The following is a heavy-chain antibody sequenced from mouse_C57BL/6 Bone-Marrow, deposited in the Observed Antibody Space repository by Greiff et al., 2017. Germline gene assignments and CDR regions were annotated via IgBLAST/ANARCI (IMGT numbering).Heavy chain of an antibody. J-gene: IGHJ3*01. CDR3: ARGRRGFAY. Sequence: DVMLVESGGGLVKPGGSLTLSCAASGFTFSDYGMHWVRQAPEKGLEWVAYISSGSSTIYYADTVKGRFTISRDNAKNTLFLQMTSLRSEDTAMYYCARGRRGFAYWGQGTLVTVSA. V-gene: IGHV5-17*01. CDR1: GFTFSDYG. CDR2: ISSGSSTI.